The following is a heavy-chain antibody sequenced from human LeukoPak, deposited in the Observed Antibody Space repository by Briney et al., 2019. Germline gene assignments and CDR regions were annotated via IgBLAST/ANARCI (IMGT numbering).Heavy chain of an antibody. D-gene: IGHD6-13*01. CDR1: GFTVNSNY. J-gene: IGHJ5*02. Sequence: GGSLRLSCAASGFTVNSNYMSWVRQAPGKGLEWVSVIYSGGSTYYADSVKGRFTISRDNSKNTLYLQMNSLRAEDTAVYYCAKDSIAAPLARTVRWFDPWGQGTLVTVSS. CDR2: IYSGGST. V-gene: IGHV3-53*01. CDR3: AKDSIAAPLARTVRWFDP.